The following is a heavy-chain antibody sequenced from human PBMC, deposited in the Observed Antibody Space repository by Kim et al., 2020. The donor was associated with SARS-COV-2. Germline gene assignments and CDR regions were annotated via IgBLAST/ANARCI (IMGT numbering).Heavy chain of an antibody. J-gene: IGHJ2*01. CDR2: IKSKTDGGTT. D-gene: IGHD6-19*01. CDR1: GFTFSNAW. V-gene: IGHV3-15*01. CDR3: TTELSSGWYSDFDL. Sequence: GGSLRLSCAASGFTFSNAWMSWVRQAPGKGLEWVGRIKSKTDGGTTDYAAPVKGRFTISRDDSKNTLYLQMNSLKTEDTAVYYCTTELSSGWYSDFDLWGRGTLVTVSS.